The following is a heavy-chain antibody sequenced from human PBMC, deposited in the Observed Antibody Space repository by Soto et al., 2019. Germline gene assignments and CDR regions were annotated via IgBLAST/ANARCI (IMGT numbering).Heavy chain of an antibody. CDR2: ISYDGSNK. CDR1: GFTFSSYA. D-gene: IGHD6-6*01. CDR3: ARDGGLRFEYSSSRYYYGMDV. Sequence: LRLSCAASGFTFSSYAMHWVRQAPGKGLEWVAVISYDGSNKYYADSVKGRFTISRDNSKNTLYLQMNSLRAEDTAVYYCARDGGLRFEYSSSRYYYGMDVWGQGTTVTVSS. V-gene: IGHV3-30-3*01. J-gene: IGHJ6*02.